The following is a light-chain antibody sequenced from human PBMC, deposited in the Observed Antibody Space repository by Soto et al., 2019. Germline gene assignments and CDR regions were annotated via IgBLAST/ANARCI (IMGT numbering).Light chain of an antibody. CDR1: QGIRNY. J-gene: IGKJ4*01. Sequence: DIQMTQSPSSLSASVGDRVTITCRASQGIRNYLYWYQQNPGKAPQVLIYAASRLRSGVPSRFSGSGSGTDFTLTISSLQPEDFATYYCQQTYSLPLTFGGGTRVEIK. CDR2: AAS. CDR3: QQTYSLPLT. V-gene: IGKV1-39*01.